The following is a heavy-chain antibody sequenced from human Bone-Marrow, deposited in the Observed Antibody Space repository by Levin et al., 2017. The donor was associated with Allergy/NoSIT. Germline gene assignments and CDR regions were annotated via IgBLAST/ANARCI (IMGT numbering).Heavy chain of an antibody. J-gene: IGHJ6*02. V-gene: IGHV5-51*01. CDR2: IYPGDSDT. Sequence: KVSCTGSGYSFSSFWIGWVRQMPGKGLEWMGLIYPGDSDTRYSPSFQGQVTMSADKSVNTVYLEWSSLRASDTAMYYCARHGGSGWYINYFYGMDVWGQGTTVIVSS. D-gene: IGHD6-19*01. CDR3: ARHGGSGWYINYFYGMDV. CDR1: GYSFSSFW.